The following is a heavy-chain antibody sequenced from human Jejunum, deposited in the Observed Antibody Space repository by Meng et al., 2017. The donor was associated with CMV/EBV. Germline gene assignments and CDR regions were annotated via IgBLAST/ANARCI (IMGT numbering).Heavy chain of an antibody. D-gene: IGHD1-1*01. CDR3: ARDPNWNDRYYFDY. J-gene: IGHJ4*02. Sequence: GYSISSGYYWGWIRPPPGKGLEWIGSIYHGGSTYSNPSLKSRVTMSVDTSKNQFSLKLRSVTAADTAVYYCARDPNWNDRYYFDYWGQGARVTVSS. CDR1: GYSISSGYY. CDR2: IYHGGST. V-gene: IGHV4-38-2*02.